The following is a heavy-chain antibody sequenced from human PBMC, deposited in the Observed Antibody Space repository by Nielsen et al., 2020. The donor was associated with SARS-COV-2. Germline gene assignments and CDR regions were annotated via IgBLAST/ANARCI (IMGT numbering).Heavy chain of an antibody. CDR1: GFTFSSYG. D-gene: IGHD2-2*01. CDR3: AKDGGYCSSTSCYYFDY. CDR2: ISYDGSNK. V-gene: IGHV3-30*18. Sequence: GESLKISCAASGFTFSSYGMHWVHQAPGKGLEWVAVISYDGSNKYYADSVKGRFTISRDNSKNTLYLQMNSLRAKDTAVYYCAKDGGYCSSTSCYYFDYWGQGTLVTVSS. J-gene: IGHJ4*02.